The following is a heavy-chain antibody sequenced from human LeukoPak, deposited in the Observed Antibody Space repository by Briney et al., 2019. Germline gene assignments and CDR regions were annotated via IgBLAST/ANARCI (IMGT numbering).Heavy chain of an antibody. V-gene: IGHV3-53*01. CDR3: ARDRHRYRGINGDGDAFDV. Sequence: GRSLRLSCEASGFAVSSNYISWVRQAPGKGLEWVSIVYSDGSIFHADSVKGRFTMSRDISRNTLDLQMNSLRVEDTAVYFCARDRHRYRGINGDGDAFDVWGQGTMVTVSS. CDR2: VYSDGSI. J-gene: IGHJ3*01. D-gene: IGHD5-12*01. CDR1: GFAVSSNY.